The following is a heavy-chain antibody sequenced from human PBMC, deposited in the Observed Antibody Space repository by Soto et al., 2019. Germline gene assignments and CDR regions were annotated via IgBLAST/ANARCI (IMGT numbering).Heavy chain of an antibody. J-gene: IGHJ4*02. CDR3: GRANTSGSPIDS. CDR2: VHHSGTS. CDR1: GGSVNSPNC. D-gene: IGHD6-19*01. V-gene: IGHV4-4*02. Sequence: QVQLQQSGPGLVKPSGTLSLTCAVSGGSVNSPNCWNWVCQPPEKGLEWIGEVHHSGTSNYSPSLKTRLTLSVDKSNNEVSMNLRSVTAADTAIYYCGRANTSGSPIDSWGQGILVTVSS.